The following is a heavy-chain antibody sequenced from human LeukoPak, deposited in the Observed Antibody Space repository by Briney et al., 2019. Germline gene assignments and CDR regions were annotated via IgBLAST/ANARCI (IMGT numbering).Heavy chain of an antibody. CDR2: INHDGKRT. J-gene: IGHJ5*02. Sequence: GGPLRLSCAASGFTFCSHWMHWVRQDPGEGLVWFSRINHDGKRTTYADSVKGRFTISRDNAKNTVYLQMNSLRPDDTALYYCARDSKEGRTKSDPWGQGTLVTVSS. CDR1: GFTFCSHW. CDR3: ARDSKEGRTKSDP. V-gene: IGHV3-74*01. D-gene: IGHD2-2*01.